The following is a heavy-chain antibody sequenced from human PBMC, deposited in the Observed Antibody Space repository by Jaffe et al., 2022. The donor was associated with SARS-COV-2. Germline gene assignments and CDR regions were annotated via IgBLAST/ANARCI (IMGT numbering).Heavy chain of an antibody. Sequence: QLQLQESGPGLVRPSETLSLTCTISDGTISSNNYYWGWIRQTPGKGLEWIGYIFYTGSAEYNPSLESRVTISLDTSKNQFSLRLTSVAAADTAIYYCVGTGPHIKDAYSYVPRYFYFDLWGRGTLVAVSS. CDR3: VGTGPHIKDAYSYVPRYFYFDL. D-gene: IGHD4-4*01. J-gene: IGHJ2*01. V-gene: IGHV4-39*01. CDR2: IFYTGSA. CDR1: DGTISSNNYY.